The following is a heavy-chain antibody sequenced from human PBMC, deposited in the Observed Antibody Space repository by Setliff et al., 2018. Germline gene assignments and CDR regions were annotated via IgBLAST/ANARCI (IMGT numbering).Heavy chain of an antibody. CDR3: ARQATDY. V-gene: IGHV3-33*01. J-gene: IGHJ4*02. CDR2: IWYDGSNK. CDR1: GFTFNNFA. Sequence: PGGSLRLSCAASGFTFNNFAMHWVRQAPGKGLEWVAVIWYDGSNKYYADSVKGRFTISRDNSKNTLYLQMNSLRAEDTALHYCARQATDYWGQGTLVTVSS.